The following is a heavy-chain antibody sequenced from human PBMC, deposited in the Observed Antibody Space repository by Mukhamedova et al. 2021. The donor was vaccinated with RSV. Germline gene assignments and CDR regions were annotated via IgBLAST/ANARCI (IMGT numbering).Heavy chain of an antibody. CDR3: ARGHYYYDY. Sequence: GLEWIGYTYYSGSANYNPSLNSRVTISMDTSKSQFSLRQSSVTAADTAVYYCARGHYYYDYWGQGVLVTVSS. J-gene: IGHJ4*02. D-gene: IGHD3-10*01. V-gene: IGHV4-59*01. CDR2: TYYSGSA.